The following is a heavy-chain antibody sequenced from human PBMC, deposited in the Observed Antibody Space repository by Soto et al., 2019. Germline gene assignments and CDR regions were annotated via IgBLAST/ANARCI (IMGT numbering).Heavy chain of an antibody. CDR1: GYTFTSYY. CDR3: ARDPLFSSWYWYFDL. J-gene: IGHJ2*01. D-gene: IGHD6-13*01. Sequence: ASVKVSCKASGYTFTSYYMHWVRQDPGQGLEWMGIINPSGGSTSYAQKFQGRVTMTRDTSTSTVYMELSSLRSEDTAVYYCARDPLFSSWYWYFDLWGRGTLVTVSS. CDR2: INPSGGST. V-gene: IGHV1-46*01.